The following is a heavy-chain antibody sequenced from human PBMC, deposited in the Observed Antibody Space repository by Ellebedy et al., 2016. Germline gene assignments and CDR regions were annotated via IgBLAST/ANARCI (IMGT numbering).Heavy chain of an antibody. CDR3: AKGFCTNTTCPPPRSY. J-gene: IGHJ4*02. D-gene: IGHD2-8*01. Sequence: GESLKISXAASGFTLSSYAMHWVRQAPGKGLEWVAVISYDGSNKYYADSVKGRFTISRDDSKNTLYLQMNSLRAEDTALYYCAKGFCTNTTCPPPRSYWGQGIVVAVSS. CDR2: ISYDGSNK. CDR1: GFTLSSYA. V-gene: IGHV3-30-3*01.